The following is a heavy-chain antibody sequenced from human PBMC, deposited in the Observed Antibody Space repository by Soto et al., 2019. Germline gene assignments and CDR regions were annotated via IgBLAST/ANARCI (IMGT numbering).Heavy chain of an antibody. CDR1: GGSISSSSYY. CDR2: IYYSGST. CDR3: ARLRFSYHFDY. D-gene: IGHD3-3*01. V-gene: IGHV4-39*01. Sequence: PSETLSLTCTVSGGSISSSSYYWGWIRQPPGKGLEWIGSIYYSGSTYYNPSLKSRVTISVDTSKNQFSLKLSSVTAADTAVYYCARLRFSYHFDYWGQGTLVTVSS. J-gene: IGHJ4*02.